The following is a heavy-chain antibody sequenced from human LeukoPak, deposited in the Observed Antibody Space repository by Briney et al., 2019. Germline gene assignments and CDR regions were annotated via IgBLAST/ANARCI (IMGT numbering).Heavy chain of an antibody. J-gene: IGHJ4*02. D-gene: IGHD3-10*01. CDR3: AKPGVLPYYFDY. CDR1: GFTFSSDA. V-gene: IGHV3-23*01. CDR2: ISGSGGST. Sequence: GGSLRLSCAASGFTFSSDAMSWVRQAPGKGLEWVSAISGSGGSTYYADSVKGRFTISRDNSKNTLYLQMNSLRAEDMAVYYCAKPGVLPYYFDYWGQGTLVTVSS.